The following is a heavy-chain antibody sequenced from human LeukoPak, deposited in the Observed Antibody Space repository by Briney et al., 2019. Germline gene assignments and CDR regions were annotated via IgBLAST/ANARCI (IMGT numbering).Heavy chain of an antibody. V-gene: IGHV3-30*04. CDR3: ARADSYYDYVWGSYRSNPEYYFDY. Sequence: PGGSLRLSCAASGFTFSMYVIHWVRHTPGKGLEWVAVISSDGRSKYYADSVKGRFTISRDNAKNSLYLQMNSLRDEDTAVYYCARADSYYDYVWGSYRSNPEYYFDYWGQGTLVTVSS. J-gene: IGHJ4*02. CDR2: ISSDGRSK. D-gene: IGHD3-16*02. CDR1: GFTFSMYV.